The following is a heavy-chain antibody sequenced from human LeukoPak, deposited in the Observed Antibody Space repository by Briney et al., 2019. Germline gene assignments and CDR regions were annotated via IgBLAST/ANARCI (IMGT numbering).Heavy chain of an antibody. CDR3: AKDEGDIVVVPAASTTLIAAAGTGYSDY. Sequence: SLRLSCAASGFTFTTYVMNWVRQAPGQGLEWLADISYDGSNTYYAHNVKGRVTISRDNSKNTLYLQMNSLRAEDTAVYYCAKDEGDIVVVPAASTTLIAAAGTGYSDYSGQGTLVTVSS. CDR1: GFTFTTYV. CDR2: ISYDGSNT. D-gene: IGHD2-2*01. J-gene: IGHJ4*02. V-gene: IGHV3-30*18.